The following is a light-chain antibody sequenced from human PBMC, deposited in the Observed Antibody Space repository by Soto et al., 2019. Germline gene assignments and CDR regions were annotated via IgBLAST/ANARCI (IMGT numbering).Light chain of an antibody. CDR1: QGLLYSDGNTY. J-gene: IGKJ1*01. V-gene: IGKV2-30*01. CDR2: KVS. Sequence: DVVMAQSPLSLPGTLGEPASISYRSSQGLLYSDGNTYLNWFQQRPGQSPRRLIYKVSNRDSGVPDRLSGSGSGTDFTLKISRVEAEDVGVYYRMQHTHWSPKTFGKGTKVDIK. CDR3: MQHTHWSPKT.